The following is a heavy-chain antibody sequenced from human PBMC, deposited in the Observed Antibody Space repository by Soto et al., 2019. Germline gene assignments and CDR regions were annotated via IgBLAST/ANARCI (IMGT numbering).Heavy chain of an antibody. J-gene: IGHJ4*02. D-gene: IGHD3-10*01. CDR1: GYTFTSYY. V-gene: IGHV1-46*01. CDR3: ARDSSGTMVRGVMFDY. CDR2: INPSGGST. Sequence: ASVKVSCKASGYTFTSYYMHWVRQAPGQGLEWMGIINPSGGSTSYAQKFQGRVTMTRDTSTSTVYMELSSLRSEDTAVYYCARDSSGTMVRGVMFDYWGQGTLVTVSS.